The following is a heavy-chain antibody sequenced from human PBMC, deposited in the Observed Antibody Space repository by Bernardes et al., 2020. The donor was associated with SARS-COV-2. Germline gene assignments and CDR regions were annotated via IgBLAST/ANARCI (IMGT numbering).Heavy chain of an antibody. Sequence: GGSLRLSCAASGFTFSSYWMSWVRQAPGKGLEWVANIKQDGSEKYYVDSVKGRFTISRDNAKNSLYLQMNSLRAEDTAVYYCARDKGRSITIFGVVRDYYYGMDVWGQGTTVAVSS. CDR3: ARDKGRSITIFGVVRDYYYGMDV. CDR2: IKQDGSEK. V-gene: IGHV3-7*01. D-gene: IGHD3-3*01. J-gene: IGHJ6*02. CDR1: GFTFSSYW.